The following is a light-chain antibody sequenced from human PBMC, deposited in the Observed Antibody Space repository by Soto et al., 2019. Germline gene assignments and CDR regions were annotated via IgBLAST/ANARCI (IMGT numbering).Light chain of an antibody. V-gene: IGKV1-5*01. CDR1: QSISRW. CDR2: DAS. J-gene: IGKJ4*01. Sequence: DVQMTQSPSTLSATVGDTITITCRASQSISRWLAWHQQKPGKAPKLLIYDASSLESGVPSRLSGSGSETEFTLTISSLQPDDFATYYCQQYYNYPLTFGGRTKVAIK. CDR3: QQYYNYPLT.